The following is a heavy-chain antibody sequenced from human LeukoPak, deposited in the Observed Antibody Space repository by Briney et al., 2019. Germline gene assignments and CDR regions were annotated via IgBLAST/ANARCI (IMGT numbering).Heavy chain of an antibody. CDR2: IFYTGST. CDR1: GGFISGHY. CDR3: ARQNPAVGGQGLDY. J-gene: IGHJ4*02. V-gene: IGHV4-59*08. D-gene: IGHD6-13*01. Sequence: SETLSLTCTVSGGFISGHYWSWIRQPPGKGLEWIEYIFYTGSTDYNPSLRSRITMSVDTSKNQFSLRLTSVTAADTAVYYCARQNPAVGGQGLDYWGQGILVTVFS.